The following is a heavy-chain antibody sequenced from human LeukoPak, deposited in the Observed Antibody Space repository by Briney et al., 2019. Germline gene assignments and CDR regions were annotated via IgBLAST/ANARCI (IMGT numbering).Heavy chain of an antibody. D-gene: IGHD6-13*01. Sequence: PGGSLRLSCAASGLTLHHYDNFGVRQAPGKGLERVSLISWDGASTKYADSVKGRFTISRDNSENSLYLQMNRLSTDETEVSSRENCPNAGNSSSWYIVHWGQGTLVTVSS. CDR1: GLTLHHYD. J-gene: IGHJ4*02. V-gene: IGHV3-43*01. CDR2: ISWDGAST. CDR3: ENCPNAGNSSSWYIVH.